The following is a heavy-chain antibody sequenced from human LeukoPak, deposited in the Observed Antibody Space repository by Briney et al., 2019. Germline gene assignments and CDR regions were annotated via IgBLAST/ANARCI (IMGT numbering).Heavy chain of an antibody. J-gene: IGHJ4*02. Sequence: GGSLRLSCAASGFTFSSYAMHWVRQAPGKGLEWVAVISYDGSNKYYADSVKGRFTISRDNSKNTLYLQMNSLRVEDTAVYFCAARKVRGVWFYLDYWGQGTLVTVSS. CDR2: ISYDGSNK. CDR1: GFTFSSYA. D-gene: IGHD3-10*01. V-gene: IGHV3-30-3*01. CDR3: AARKVRGVWFYLDY.